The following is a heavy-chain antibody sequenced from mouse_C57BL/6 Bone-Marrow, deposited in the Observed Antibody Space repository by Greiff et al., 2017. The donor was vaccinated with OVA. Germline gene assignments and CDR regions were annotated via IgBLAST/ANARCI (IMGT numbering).Heavy chain of an antibody. V-gene: IGHV1-80*01. D-gene: IGHD1-1*01. CDR2: IYPGNGDT. CDR3: ARGGDSSSPFWYFDV. J-gene: IGHJ1*03. CDR1: GYAFSSYW. Sequence: QVQLQQSGAELVKPGASVKISCKASGYAFSSYWMNWVKQRPGKGLEWIGQIYPGNGDTIYNGKFKGKATLTADKSSSTAYMQLSSLTSEDTAVYFCARGGDSSSPFWYFDVWGTGTTVTVSS.